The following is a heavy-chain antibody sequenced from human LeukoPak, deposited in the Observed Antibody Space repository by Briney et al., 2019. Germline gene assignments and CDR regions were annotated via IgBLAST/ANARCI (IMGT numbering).Heavy chain of an antibody. Sequence: PSETLSLTCTVSGGSISTYYWSWIRQPPGKGLEWIGYIYYSGSTNYNPSLKSRVTISVDTSKNQFSLKLSSVTAADTAVYYCARGPNSDTASDYWGQGTLVTVSS. CDR3: ARGPNSDTASDY. CDR1: GGSISTYY. D-gene: IGHD5-18*01. V-gene: IGHV4-59*01. CDR2: IYYSGST. J-gene: IGHJ4*02.